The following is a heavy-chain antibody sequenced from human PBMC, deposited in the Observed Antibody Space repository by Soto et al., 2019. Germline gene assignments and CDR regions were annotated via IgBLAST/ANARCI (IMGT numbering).Heavy chain of an antibody. V-gene: IGHV3-33*01. J-gene: IGHJ6*02. CDR3: ARASARRGYSYGYSYYYYGMDV. CDR1: GFTFSSYG. D-gene: IGHD5-18*01. Sequence: ESVGGVVQPGRSLRLSCAASGFTFSSYGMHWVRQAPGKGLEWVAVIWYDGSNKYYADSVKGRFTISRDNSKNTLYLQMNSLRAEDTAVYYCARASARRGYSYGYSYYYYGMDVWGQGTTVTVSS. CDR2: IWYDGSNK.